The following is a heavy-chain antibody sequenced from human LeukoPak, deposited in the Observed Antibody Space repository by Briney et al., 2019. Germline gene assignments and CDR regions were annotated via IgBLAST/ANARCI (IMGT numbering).Heavy chain of an antibody. J-gene: IGHJ4*02. Sequence: SETLSLTCTVSGASISRGGYYWNWIRQLPGKGLEYIGYIYFSETIYYNPSFKSRVTISLDPSKNQFSLKMSSVTAADTAVYYCARGSYHFFDYWGQGTLVTVSS. CDR2: IYFSETI. CDR3: ARGSYHFFDY. V-gene: IGHV4-31*03. CDR1: GASISRGGYY. D-gene: IGHD1-26*01.